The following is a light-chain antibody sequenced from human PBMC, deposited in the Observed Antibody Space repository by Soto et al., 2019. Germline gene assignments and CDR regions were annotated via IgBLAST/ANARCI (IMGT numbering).Light chain of an antibody. J-gene: IGKJ1*01. V-gene: IGKV1-5*01. CDR3: QQYNSYSWT. CDR1: QSISSW. CDR2: DAS. Sequence: DIQMTQSPSTLSASVGDRVTITCRASQSISSWLAWYQQKPGKAPKLLIYDASSLESGVPSRFSGSRSGTEFTLTISSLQPDDFATYYCQQYNSYSWTFSQGTKV.